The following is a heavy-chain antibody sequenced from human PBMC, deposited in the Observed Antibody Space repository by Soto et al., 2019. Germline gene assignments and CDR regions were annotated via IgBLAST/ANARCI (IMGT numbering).Heavy chain of an antibody. CDR2: INASGGTR. Sequence: QVQLVQSGAEVKKAGASVKVYCKASGYTFTSYYLHWVRQAPGLGLEWMGLINASGGTRSYAQRFQGRVPMTSDTATSTVYMELSSLRSDDTAVYYCASEGNSYGSAGMFDWGQGTLVTVSS. J-gene: IGHJ4*02. D-gene: IGHD5-18*01. CDR1: GYTFTSYY. V-gene: IGHV1-46*01. CDR3: ASEGNSYGSAGMFD.